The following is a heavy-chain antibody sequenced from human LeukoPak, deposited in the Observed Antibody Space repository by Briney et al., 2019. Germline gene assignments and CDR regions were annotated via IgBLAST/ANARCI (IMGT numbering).Heavy chain of an antibody. Sequence: GASVKVSCKASGGTFSSYAISWVRQAPGQGLEWMGRIIPILGIANYAQKFQGRVTITADKSTSTAYMELSSLRSEDTAVYYCASFSGSYYSGFDYWGQGTLVTVSS. CDR2: IIPILGIA. V-gene: IGHV1-69*04. J-gene: IGHJ4*02. CDR3: ASFSGSYYSGFDY. CDR1: GGTFSSYA. D-gene: IGHD1-26*01.